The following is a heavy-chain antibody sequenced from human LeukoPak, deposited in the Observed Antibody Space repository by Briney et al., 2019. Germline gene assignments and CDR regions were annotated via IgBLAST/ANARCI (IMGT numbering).Heavy chain of an antibody. CDR2: IIPIFGTA. V-gene: IGHV1-69*13. CDR3: ARSTYYYDSSGNYYYLDY. Sequence: SVKVSCKASGGTFSSYAISWVRQAPGQGLEWIGGIIPIFGTANYAQKFQGRVTITADESTSTAYMELSSLRSEDTAVYYCARSTYYYDSSGNYYYLDYWGXGTLVTVSS. CDR1: GGTFSSYA. J-gene: IGHJ4*02. D-gene: IGHD3-22*01.